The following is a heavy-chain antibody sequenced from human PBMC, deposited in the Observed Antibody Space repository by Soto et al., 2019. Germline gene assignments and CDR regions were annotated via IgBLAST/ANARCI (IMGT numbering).Heavy chain of an antibody. CDR1: GYTFTSYD. D-gene: IGHD6-13*01. Sequence: ASVKVSCKASGYTFTSYDINWVRQATGQGLEWMGRMNPNSGNTVYAQKFQGRVTMTRDTSTSTVYMEMSSLRSEDTSVYYCALEVGISAAGLTGFDYWGQGTLVTVSS. J-gene: IGHJ4*02. CDR2: MNPNSGNT. V-gene: IGHV1-8*01. CDR3: ALEVGISAAGLTGFDY.